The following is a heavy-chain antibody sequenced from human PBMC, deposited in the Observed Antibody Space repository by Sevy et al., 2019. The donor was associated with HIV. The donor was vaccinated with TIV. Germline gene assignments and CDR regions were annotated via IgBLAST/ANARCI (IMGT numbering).Heavy chain of an antibody. CDR3: ARDLGFYDSGDYGPAFMPDY. Sequence: QLGGSLRLSCAASGFTFSSYGMHWVRQGPGKGLEWVAVIWFDGSNTNYADSVKGRFTISRDIAKNTLHLQMNSLRAEDTAVYYCARDLGFYDSGDYGPAFMPDYWGQGTLVTVSS. CDR2: IWFDGSNT. D-gene: IGHD4-17*01. V-gene: IGHV3-33*01. CDR1: GFTFSSYG. J-gene: IGHJ4*02.